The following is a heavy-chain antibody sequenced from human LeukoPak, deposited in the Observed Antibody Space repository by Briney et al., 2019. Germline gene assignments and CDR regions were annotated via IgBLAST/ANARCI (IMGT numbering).Heavy chain of an antibody. CDR1: GFTFSSYA. CDR3: AKARIAVAGTGGSYFDY. CDR2: ISGSGGST. Sequence: GGSLRLSCAASGFTFSSYAMSWVRQAPGKGLEWGSAISGSGGSTYYADSVKGRFTISRDNSKNTLYLQMNSLRAEDTAVYYCAKARIAVAGTGGSYFDYWSQGTLVTVSS. D-gene: IGHD6-19*01. J-gene: IGHJ4*02. V-gene: IGHV3-23*01.